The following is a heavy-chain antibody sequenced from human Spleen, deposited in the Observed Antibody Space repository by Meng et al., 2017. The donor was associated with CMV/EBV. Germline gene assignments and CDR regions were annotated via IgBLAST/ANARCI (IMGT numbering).Heavy chain of an antibody. CDR2: VFYRGST. J-gene: IGHJ5*02. CDR3: ARLYCGRTSCYFPGSVRFDP. V-gene: IGHV4-61*01. Sequence: GSLRLSCTVSGGSVSSCSYYWSWIRQPPGKGLEWNGYVFYRGSTNPNPSLRSRVTISADTSKNQFSLKLSSVTAADTAVYYCARLYCGRTSCYFPGSVRFDPWGQGTLVTVSS. D-gene: IGHD2-2*01. CDR1: GGSVSSCSYY.